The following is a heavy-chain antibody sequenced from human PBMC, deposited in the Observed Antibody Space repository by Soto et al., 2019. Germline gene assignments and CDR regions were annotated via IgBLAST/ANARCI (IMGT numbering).Heavy chain of an antibody. J-gene: IGHJ4*02. CDR1: GGSFSNFG. Sequence: SVKVSCKASGGSFSNFGISWVRQAPGQGLEWMGGIVPVFGRPNYAQRFRGRLTITADESTSTGYMGLISLRSGDTAVYYCAREGSGYNFWGRGTQVTVSS. D-gene: IGHD5-12*01. CDR3: AREGSGYNF. V-gene: IGHV1-69*13. CDR2: IVPVFGRP.